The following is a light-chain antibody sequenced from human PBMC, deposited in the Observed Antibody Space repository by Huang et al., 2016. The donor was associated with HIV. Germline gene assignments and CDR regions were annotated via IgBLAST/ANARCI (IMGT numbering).Light chain of an antibody. V-gene: IGKV1-9*01. CDR1: QDIRSY. CDR3: QQLCTSLT. Sequence: IQLTQSPSSLSASVGDRVTITCRASQDIRSYLAWYQQNPGKAPKLLIYGASTLQSGVPSRFSGSGSGTEYSLTISSLQPEDFATYYCQQLCTSLTFGGGTKVEMK. CDR2: GAS. J-gene: IGKJ4*01.